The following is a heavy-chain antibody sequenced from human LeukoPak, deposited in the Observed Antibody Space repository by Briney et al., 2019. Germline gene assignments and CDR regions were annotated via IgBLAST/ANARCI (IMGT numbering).Heavy chain of an antibody. J-gene: IGHJ4*02. CDR1: GFAFNIFA. CDR2: LSRGGSTT. D-gene: IGHD2-15*01. V-gene: IGHV3-23*01. CDR3: ARQQRIRHCSEGVCTEGYYFDY. Sequence: GGSLRLSCAGTGFAFNIFAIDWFRQAPGKGLEWVSGLSRGGSTTNYADSVKGRFTISRDKSQNSVFLQLNSLRPEDTAVYYCARQQRIRHCSEGVCTEGYYFDYWGQGTLVTVSS.